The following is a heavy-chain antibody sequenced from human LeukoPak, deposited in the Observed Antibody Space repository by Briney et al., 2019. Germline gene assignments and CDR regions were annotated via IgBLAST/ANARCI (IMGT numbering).Heavy chain of an antibody. J-gene: IGHJ4*02. D-gene: IGHD3-10*01. V-gene: IGHV3-15*01. CDR1: NYY. CDR2: IKSKTDGGTT. CDR3: TTGITMVRGVIHLIDY. Sequence: NYYWSWIRQPPGKGLEWVGRIKSKTDGGTTDYAAPVKGRFTISRDDSKNTLYLQMNSLKTEDTAVYYCTTGITMVRGVIHLIDYWGQGTLVTVSS.